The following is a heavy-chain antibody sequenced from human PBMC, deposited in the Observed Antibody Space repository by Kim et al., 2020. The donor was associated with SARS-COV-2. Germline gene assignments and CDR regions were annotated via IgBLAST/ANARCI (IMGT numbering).Heavy chain of an antibody. Sequence: YAASVTGRFSLSRDDSKNTAYLQMNGLKTEDTAVYYCTSRDCSTISCYNYWGQGTLVSVSS. J-gene: IGHJ4*02. V-gene: IGHV3-73*01. CDR3: TSRDCSTISCYNY. D-gene: IGHD2-2*02.